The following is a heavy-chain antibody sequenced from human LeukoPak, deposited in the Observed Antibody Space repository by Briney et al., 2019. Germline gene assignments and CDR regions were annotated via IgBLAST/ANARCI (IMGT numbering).Heavy chain of an antibody. V-gene: IGHV4-30-4*01. CDR1: GGSISSGDYY. CDR3: ARVRGGLRFLDY. Sequence: SQTLSLTCTVSGGSISSGDYYWSWIRQPPGKGLEWIGYIYYSGSTYYNPSLKSRVTISVDTSKNQFSLKLSSVTAADAAVYYCARVRGGLRFLDYWGQGTLVTVSS. J-gene: IGHJ4*02. CDR2: IYYSGST. D-gene: IGHD5-12*01.